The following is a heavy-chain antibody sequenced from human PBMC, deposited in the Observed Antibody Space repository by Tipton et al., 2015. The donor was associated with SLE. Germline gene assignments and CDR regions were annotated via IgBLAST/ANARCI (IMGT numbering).Heavy chain of an antibody. Sequence: SLRLSCAASGFTFSSYGMHWVRQAPGKGLEWVAFIRYDGSNKYYADSVKGRFTISRDNSKNTLYLQMNSLRAEDTAVYYCAKAVRGDLGFDPWGQGTLVTVSS. CDR1: GFTFSSYG. V-gene: IGHV3-30*02. J-gene: IGHJ5*02. D-gene: IGHD3-3*01. CDR2: IRYDGSNK. CDR3: AKAVRGDLGFDP.